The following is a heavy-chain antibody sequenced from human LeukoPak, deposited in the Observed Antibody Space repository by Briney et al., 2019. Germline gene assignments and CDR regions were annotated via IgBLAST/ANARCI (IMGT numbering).Heavy chain of an antibody. J-gene: IGHJ4*02. CDR2: ISGSGGST. Sequence: GGSLRLSCAASGFTFSSYAMSWVRQAPGKGLEWVSAISGSGGSTYYADSVKGRFTISRDNSKNTLYLQMNSLRAEDTAVYYCAKAADIVVVVAATHFDYWGQGTLVTVSS. CDR1: GFTFSSYA. CDR3: AKAADIVVVVAATHFDY. V-gene: IGHV3-23*01. D-gene: IGHD2-15*01.